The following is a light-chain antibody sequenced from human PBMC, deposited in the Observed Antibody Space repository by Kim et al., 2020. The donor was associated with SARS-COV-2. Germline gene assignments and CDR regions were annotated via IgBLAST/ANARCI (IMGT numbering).Light chain of an antibody. CDR3: SSYTSSSTRV. CDR1: KLGDKY. Sequence: SGQTASITCSGDKLGDKYACWYQQKPGQSPVLVIYQDSKRPSGVSNRFSGSKSGNTASLTISGLQAEDEADYYCSSYTSSSTRVFGTGTKVTVL. CDR2: QDS. V-gene: IGLV3-1*01. J-gene: IGLJ1*01.